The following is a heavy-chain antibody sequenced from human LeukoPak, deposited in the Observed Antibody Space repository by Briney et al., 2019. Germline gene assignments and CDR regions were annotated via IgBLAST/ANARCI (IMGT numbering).Heavy chain of an antibody. V-gene: IGHV3-30*18. CDR3: AKDPYSAARYYYYGMDV. CDR2: ISYDGSNK. Sequence: GRSLRLSCAASGFTFSSYGMHWVRQAPGKGLEWVAIISYDGSNKYYANSVKGRFTISRDNSKNTLYLQMNSLRAEDTAVYYCAKDPYSAARYYYYGMDVWGQGTTVTVSS. J-gene: IGHJ6*02. D-gene: IGHD6-6*01. CDR1: GFTFSSYG.